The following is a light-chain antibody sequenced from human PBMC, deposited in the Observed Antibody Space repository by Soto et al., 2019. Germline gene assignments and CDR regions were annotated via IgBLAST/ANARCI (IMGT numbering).Light chain of an antibody. CDR1: QGIGDT. Sequence: EVVMTQSPATLSVSPGEGATLSCRASQGIGDTLAWYQHKPGQTPRLLIYDTSTRATGVPARFSGSRSGTEFTLTISSLQAEDVAVYFCYQYEQTPPWTFGRGTKVEIK. CDR2: DTS. J-gene: IGKJ1*01. V-gene: IGKV3-15*01. CDR3: YQYEQTPPWT.